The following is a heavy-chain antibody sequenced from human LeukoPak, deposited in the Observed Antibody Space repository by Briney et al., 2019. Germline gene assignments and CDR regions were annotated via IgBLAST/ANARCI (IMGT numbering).Heavy chain of an antibody. D-gene: IGHD5-12*01. J-gene: IGHJ6*02. CDR2: IIPILGIA. V-gene: IGHV1-69*04. Sequence: SVKVSCKASGGTFSSYAISWVRQAPGQGLEWMGRIIPILGIANYAQKFQGRVTITAGKSTSTAYMELSSLRSEDTAVYYCARVEGYSGYDLSYYYYYYGMDVWGQGTTVTVSS. CDR3: ARVEGYSGYDLSYYYYYYGMDV. CDR1: GGTFSSYA.